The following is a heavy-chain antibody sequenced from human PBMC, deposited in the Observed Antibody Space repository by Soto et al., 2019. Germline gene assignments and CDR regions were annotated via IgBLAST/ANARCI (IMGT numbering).Heavy chain of an antibody. Sequence: QSGGSLRLSCAASGFTFSSYGMSWVRQAPGKGLEWVSASSGSGGSTNYADSVKGRFTISRDNSKNTLYLQMNSLRAEDTAIYYCTKDLYSSSWAQDLFFYYGMDVWGQGTTVTVSS. CDR1: GFTFSSYG. J-gene: IGHJ6*02. D-gene: IGHD6-13*01. CDR3: TKDLYSSSWAQDLFFYYGMDV. CDR2: SSGSGGST. V-gene: IGHV3-23*01.